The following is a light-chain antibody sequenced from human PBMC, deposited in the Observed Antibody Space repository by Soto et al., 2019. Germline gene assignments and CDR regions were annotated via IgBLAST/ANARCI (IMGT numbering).Light chain of an antibody. CDR3: CSYAGRDILR. J-gene: IGLJ2*01. CDR2: DVI. Sequence: QSALTQPRSVSGSPGQSVTISCTGTSSDIGAYNYVSWYQQHPGNAPKVVIYDVIKRPSGVPDRFSGSKSGSTASLTISGLQAVDEADYYCCSYAGRDILRFGGGTKLTVL. V-gene: IGLV2-11*01. CDR1: SSDIGAYNY.